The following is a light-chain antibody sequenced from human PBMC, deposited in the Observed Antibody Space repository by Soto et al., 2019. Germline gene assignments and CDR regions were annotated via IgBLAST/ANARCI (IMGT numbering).Light chain of an antibody. V-gene: IGKV1-5*01. Sequence: DIQMTQSPSTLSASVGDRVTITCRASQSISSWLAWYQQKPGKAPKLLIYDASSLESGVPSRFSGIGSGTEFTLTISSLQPDDFATYYCQQYNSYGTFGQGTKVEIK. J-gene: IGKJ1*01. CDR2: DAS. CDR1: QSISSW. CDR3: QQYNSYGT.